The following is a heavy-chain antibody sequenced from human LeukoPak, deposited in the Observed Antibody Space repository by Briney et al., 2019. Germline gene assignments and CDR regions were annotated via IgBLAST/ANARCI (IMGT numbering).Heavy chain of an antibody. CDR1: GFTLNIYA. V-gene: IGHV3-23*01. Sequence: GGSLRLSCAASGFTLNIYAMNWVRQPPGKGLDWVSSLTGSGRDTYYTDSVKGRFTISRDNSKNTLYLQMNSLRPDDTAVYYCAKIAATDPIDFWGQGTLVTVSS. CDR2: LTGSGRDT. J-gene: IGHJ4*02. CDR3: AKIAATDPIDF. D-gene: IGHD6-13*01.